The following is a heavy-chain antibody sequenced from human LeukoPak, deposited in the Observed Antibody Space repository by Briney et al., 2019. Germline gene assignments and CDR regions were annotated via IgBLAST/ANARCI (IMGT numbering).Heavy chain of an antibody. D-gene: IGHD1-1*01. CDR1: AFTVISNN. V-gene: IGHV3-66*02. Sequence: GGSLRPSCAASAFTVISNNMSCGRQAPGKGLGWGSVIYSGGSTYYVDSLKSRFTISIDNSKNTLYLQMNSVRAEDSAVYYCERDSGGVDYWGQGTLVTVSS. CDR2: IYSGGST. CDR3: ERDSGGVDY. J-gene: IGHJ4*02.